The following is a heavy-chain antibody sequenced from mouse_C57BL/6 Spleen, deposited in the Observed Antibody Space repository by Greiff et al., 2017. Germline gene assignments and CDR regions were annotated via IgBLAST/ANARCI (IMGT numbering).Heavy chain of an antibody. CDR1: GYTFTSYW. J-gene: IGHJ3*01. Sequence: VQLQQSGAELVKPGASVKLSCKASGYTFTSYWMQWVKQRPGQGLEWIGDIDPSDSCTNYNQKFKGKATLTVDTSSSTAYMQLSSLTSEDSAVYYCARWGYHVAYWGQGTLVTVSA. D-gene: IGHD3-1*01. CDR3: ARWGYHVAY. V-gene: IGHV1-50*01. CDR2: IDPSDSCT.